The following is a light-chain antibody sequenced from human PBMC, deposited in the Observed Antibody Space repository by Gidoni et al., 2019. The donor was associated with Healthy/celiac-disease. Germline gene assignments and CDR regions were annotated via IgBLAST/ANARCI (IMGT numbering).Light chain of an antibody. CDR1: QSVLYSSNNKNY. V-gene: IGKV4-1*01. Sequence: DIVMTQSPDSLAVSLGERATINCKSSQSVLYSSNNKNYLAWYQQKPGQPPKLLIYWASTRDSGVPDRFSGSGSGTDFTLTISSLQAEDVAVYYCQQYYSTPPTWTFXQXTKVEIK. J-gene: IGKJ1*01. CDR3: QQYYSTPPTWT. CDR2: WAS.